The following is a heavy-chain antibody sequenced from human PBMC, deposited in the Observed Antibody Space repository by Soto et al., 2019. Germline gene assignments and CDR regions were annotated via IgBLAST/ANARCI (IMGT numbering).Heavy chain of an antibody. J-gene: IGHJ6*04. Sequence: PGGSLRLSCAASGFTFSSYAMSWVRQAPGKGLEWVSAISGSGGSTYYADSVKGRFTISRDNSKNTLYLQMNSLRAEDTAVYYCASQTYYDILTFYYNYYYYYGMDVWGKGSTVPVSS. CDR1: GFTFSSYA. V-gene: IGHV3-23*01. D-gene: IGHD3-9*01. CDR3: ASQTYYDILTFYYNYYYYYGMDV. CDR2: ISGSGGST.